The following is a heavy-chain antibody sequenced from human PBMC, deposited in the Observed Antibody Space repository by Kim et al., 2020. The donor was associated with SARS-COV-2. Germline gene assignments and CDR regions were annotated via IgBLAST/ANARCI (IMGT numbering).Heavy chain of an antibody. CDR3: ARVRFSITIFGVVTRLFDY. Sequence: SETLSLTCTVSGGSISSGDYYWSWIRQPPGKGLEWIGYIYYSGSTHYNPSLKSRVTISVDTSKNQFSLKLSSVTAADTTVYYCARVRFSITIFGVVTRLFDYWDQGTLVTVSS. CDR1: GGSISSGDYY. CDR2: IYYSGST. V-gene: IGHV4-30-4*01. D-gene: IGHD3-3*01. J-gene: IGHJ4*02.